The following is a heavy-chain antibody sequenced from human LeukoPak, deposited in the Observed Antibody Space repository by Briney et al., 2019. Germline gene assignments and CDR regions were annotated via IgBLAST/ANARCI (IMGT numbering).Heavy chain of an antibody. D-gene: IGHD3-10*01. CDR1: GGTFSSYA. CDR3: ARDGITMVRGPRYDAFDI. Sequence: SVKVSCKASGGTFSSYAISWVRQAPGQGLEWMGRIIPILGIANYAQKFQGRVTITADKSTSTAYMELSSLRSEGTAVYYCARDGITMVRGPRYDAFDIWGQGTMVTVSS. J-gene: IGHJ3*02. CDR2: IIPILGIA. V-gene: IGHV1-69*04.